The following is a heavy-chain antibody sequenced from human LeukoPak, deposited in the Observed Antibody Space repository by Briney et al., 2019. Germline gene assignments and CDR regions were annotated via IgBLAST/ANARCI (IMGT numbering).Heavy chain of an antibody. Sequence: GGSLRLSCAASGFTFSSYAMHWVRQAPGKGLEYVSAISSNGGSTYYANSVKGRFTISRDNSKNTLYLQMGSLRAEDMAVYYCARENYEIIGALDIWGQGTIVTVSS. D-gene: IGHD3-9*01. V-gene: IGHV3-64*01. CDR3: ARENYEIIGALDI. J-gene: IGHJ3*02. CDR1: GFTFSSYA. CDR2: ISSNGGST.